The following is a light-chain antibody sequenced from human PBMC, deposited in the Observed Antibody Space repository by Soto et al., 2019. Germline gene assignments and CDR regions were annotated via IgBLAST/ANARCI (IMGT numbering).Light chain of an antibody. CDR1: QGISSY. V-gene: IGKV1-9*01. CDR3: QQLNYFPRT. Sequence: DIQLTQSPSFLSASVGDRVSITCRASQGISSYLAWYQQRPGKAPNLLMYGASTLQRGVPSRFSGSASGTTFSLTINTFQPEDFATYYCQQLNYFPRTFGQGTKVE. CDR2: GAS. J-gene: IGKJ1*01.